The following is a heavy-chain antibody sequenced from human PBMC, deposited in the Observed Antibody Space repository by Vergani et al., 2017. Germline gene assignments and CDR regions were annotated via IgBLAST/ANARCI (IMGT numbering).Heavy chain of an antibody. CDR1: GYTFSNSY. J-gene: IGHJ4*02. CDR2: INPSGGHT. Sequence: QVQVVQSGAEVKKSGASVKVSCKTSGYTFSNSYMHWVRQAPGQGLEWMGIINPSGGHTNYAQKFQGSVTMTRDTSTSTVYMELSSLRSEDTAVYYCARVGTSSNRDYFDYWGQGTLVTVSS. CDR3: ARVGTSSNRDYFDY. V-gene: IGHV1-46*01. D-gene: IGHD2-2*01.